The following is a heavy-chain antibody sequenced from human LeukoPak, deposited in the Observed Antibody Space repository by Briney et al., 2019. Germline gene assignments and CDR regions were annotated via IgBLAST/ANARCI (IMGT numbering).Heavy chain of an antibody. D-gene: IGHD3-10*02. CDR2: ISSSGSTI. CDR1: GFTFSSYE. V-gene: IGHV3-48*03. CDR3: AELGITMIGGV. J-gene: IGHJ6*04. Sequence: GGSLRLSCAASGFTFSSYEMNWVRQAPGKGLGWVSYISSSGSTIYYADSVKGRFTISRDNAKNSLYLPMNSLRAEDTAVYYCAELGITMIGGVWGKGTTVTISS.